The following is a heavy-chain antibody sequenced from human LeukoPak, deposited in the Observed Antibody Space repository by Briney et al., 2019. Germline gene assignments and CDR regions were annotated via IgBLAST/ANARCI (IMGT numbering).Heavy chain of an antibody. CDR2: ISDSSRTT. Sequence: PGGSLRLSCEVSGFTFSTEAMTWVRQAPGKGLEWVSSISDSSRTTYYADSVKGRFTISRDNAKNTLYLQMNSLRAEDTAVYYCARFKVTVTSIPWGQGTLVTVSS. V-gene: IGHV3-23*01. CDR1: GFTFSTEA. J-gene: IGHJ5*02. D-gene: IGHD4-11*01. CDR3: ARFKVTVTSIP.